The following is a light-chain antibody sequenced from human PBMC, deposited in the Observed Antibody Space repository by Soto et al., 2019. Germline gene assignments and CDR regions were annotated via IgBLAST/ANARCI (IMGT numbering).Light chain of an antibody. CDR1: QSIGKH. CDR3: QQGYRSSAT. Sequence: DIQMTQSPSVLSASVGDSVTITCRASQSIGKHLNWYQQKPGKAPKFLIYGASTLQSGVPSRFTGSGSGTDFALTVNSLQADDFATYYCQQGYRSSATFGQGTRLEI. J-gene: IGKJ5*01. CDR2: GAS. V-gene: IGKV1-39*01.